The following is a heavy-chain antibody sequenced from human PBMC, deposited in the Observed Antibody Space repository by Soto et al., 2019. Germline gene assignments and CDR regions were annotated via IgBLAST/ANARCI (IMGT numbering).Heavy chain of an antibody. CDR3: ARVHSQGTYGMDI. Sequence: QMHLVQSGPEVRKPGSSVKVSCKASGGSFTYTLSWVRQAPGQGLEWMGGIIPIFGTTNYAEKFQGRVTITADDSTKTAFRALGTLRSEGTAVYYGARVHSQGTYGMDIWGQGTAVIVSS. D-gene: IGHD3-10*01. CDR1: GGSFTYT. V-gene: IGHV1-69*01. CDR2: IIPIFGTT. J-gene: IGHJ6*02.